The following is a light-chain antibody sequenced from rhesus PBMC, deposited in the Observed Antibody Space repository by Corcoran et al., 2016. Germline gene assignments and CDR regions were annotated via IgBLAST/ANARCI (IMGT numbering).Light chain of an antibody. CDR2: EVS. V-gene: IGKV2-104*02. Sequence: DIVMTQTPLSLPVTPGEPASISCRSSQSLLDHEDGNTYLDWYLQKQGQSPQLLIYEVSNRAAGVPDRFRGSGSDTEFTLKISRGVAEDCGVDYCMQALEIPPTCGQGTKVEIK. CDR3: MQALEIPPT. J-gene: IGKJ1*01. CDR1: QSLLDHEDGNTY.